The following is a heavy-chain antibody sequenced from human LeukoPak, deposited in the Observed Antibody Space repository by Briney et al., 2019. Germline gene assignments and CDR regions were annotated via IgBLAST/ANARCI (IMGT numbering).Heavy chain of an antibody. CDR1: GYSISSGYY. Sequence: SETLSLTCTVSGYSISSGYYWGWIRQPPGKGLEWIGSIYHSGSTYYNPSLKSRVTISVDTSKNQFSLKLSSVTAADTAVYYCARVSDYGERDAFDIWGQGTMVTVSS. V-gene: IGHV4-38-2*02. J-gene: IGHJ3*02. CDR2: IYHSGST. D-gene: IGHD4-17*01. CDR3: ARVSDYGERDAFDI.